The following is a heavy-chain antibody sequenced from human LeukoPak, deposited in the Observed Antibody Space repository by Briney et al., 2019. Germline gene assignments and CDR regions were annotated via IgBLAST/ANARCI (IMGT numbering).Heavy chain of an antibody. CDR3: AREYYYGVDV. V-gene: IGHV4-59*08. CDR1: GDSISNYY. CDR2: IYYSGRT. J-gene: IGHJ6*02. Sequence: SETLSLTCTVSGDSISNYYWSWIRQSPGKGLEWIGYIYYSGRTNYNPSLKSRVTISLDTSKSQFSLKLTSVTAADTAMYYCAREYYYGVDVWGQGTTVTVSS.